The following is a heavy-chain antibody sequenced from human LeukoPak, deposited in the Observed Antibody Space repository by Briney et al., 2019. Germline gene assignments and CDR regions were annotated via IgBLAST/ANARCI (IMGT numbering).Heavy chain of an antibody. CDR1: GGSISSSSYY. CDR3: ARRDPYSGYDGIPYYFDY. V-gene: IGHV4-39*01. J-gene: IGHJ4*02. Sequence: SETLSLTCTVSGGSISSSSYYWGWIRQPPGKGLEWIGSIYYSGSTYYNPSLKSRVTISVDTSKNQFSLKLSSVTAADTAVYYCARRDPYSGYDGIPYYFDYWGQGTLVTVSS. CDR2: IYYSGST. D-gene: IGHD5-12*01.